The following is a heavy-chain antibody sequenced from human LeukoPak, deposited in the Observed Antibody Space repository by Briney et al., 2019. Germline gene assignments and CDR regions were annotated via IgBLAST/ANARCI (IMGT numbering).Heavy chain of an antibody. CDR2: INHSGST. CDR3: ARDRRWGAIDY. Sequence: SETLSLTCAVYGGSFSGYYWSWIRQPPGKGLEWIGEINHSGSTNYNPSLKSRVTISVDTSKNQFSLKLSSVTAADTAVYYCARDRRWGAIDYWGQGTLVTVSS. J-gene: IGHJ4*02. D-gene: IGHD1-26*01. CDR1: GGSFSGYY. V-gene: IGHV4-34*01.